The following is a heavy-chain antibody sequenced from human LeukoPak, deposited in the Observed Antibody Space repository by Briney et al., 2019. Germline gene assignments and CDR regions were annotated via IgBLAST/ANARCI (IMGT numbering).Heavy chain of an antibody. D-gene: IGHD2-2*01. Sequence: SVKVSCKASGGTFSSNAISWVRQAPGQGLEWMGGIMPMFGKANYAQKSQGRVTTTADKATSTAYMELSSLRSEDTAVYYCAGGRTDIVVVPATLRNYYFDYWGQGTLVTVSS. CDR3: AGGRTDIVVVPATLRNYYFDY. CDR1: GGTFSSNA. CDR2: IMPMFGKA. V-gene: IGHV1-69*06. J-gene: IGHJ4*02.